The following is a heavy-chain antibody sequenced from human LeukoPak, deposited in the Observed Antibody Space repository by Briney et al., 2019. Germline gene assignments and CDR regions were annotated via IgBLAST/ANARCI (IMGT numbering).Heavy chain of an antibody. CDR1: GFTFSSYA. D-gene: IGHD6-19*01. V-gene: IGHV3-23*01. CDR2: FIVSGYST. J-gene: IGHJ4*02. Sequence: GGSLSLSCAASGFTFSSYAMSWARQAPGKGLGWVSTFIVSGYSTYYADSVKGRFTISRDNSKNTLYLQMNSLRAEDTAVYYCANPRIEQWPVEDYWGQGTLVTVSS. CDR3: ANPRIEQWPVEDY.